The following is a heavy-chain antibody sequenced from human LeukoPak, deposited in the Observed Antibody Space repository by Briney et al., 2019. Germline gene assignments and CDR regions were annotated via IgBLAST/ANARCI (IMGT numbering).Heavy chain of an antibody. V-gene: IGHV4-34*01. CDR3: ARGYKRYSGCDWRWCYFDY. D-gene: IGHD5-12*01. CDR2: INHSGST. J-gene: IGHJ4*02. Sequence: SETLSLTCAGYGGTFSGYHWSWLRQPPGQGLEWIGDINHSGSTNYNPSRKGRVTLSVDTSKNQFSLKLSCVTAADTAVYYCARGYKRYSGCDWRWCYFDYWGQGTRVSVSS. CDR1: GGTFSGYH.